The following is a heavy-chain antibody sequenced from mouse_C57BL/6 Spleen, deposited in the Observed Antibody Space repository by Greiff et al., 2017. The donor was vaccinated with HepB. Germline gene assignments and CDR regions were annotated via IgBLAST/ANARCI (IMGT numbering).Heavy chain of an antibody. D-gene: IGHD1-1*01. CDR2: IWWDDDK. CDR1: GFSLSTFGMG. J-gene: IGHJ1*03. CDR3: ARIIYYGSSSSYWYFDV. V-gene: IGHV8-8*01. Sequence: QVTLKVSGPGILQPSQTLSLTCSFSGFSLSTFGMGVGWIRQPSGKGLEWLAHIWWDDDKYYNPALKSRRTISKDTSKNQVFLKIDNVDTADTATYYCARIIYYGSSSSYWYFDVWGTGTTVTVSS.